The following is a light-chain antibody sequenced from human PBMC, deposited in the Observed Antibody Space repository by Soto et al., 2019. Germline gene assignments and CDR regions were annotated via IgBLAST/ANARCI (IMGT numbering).Light chain of an antibody. CDR2: AAS. CDR3: LQDYNYPRT. CDR1: QGIRND. J-gene: IGKJ1*01. Sequence: AIQMTPSPSSLSAAVGDRVTITCRASQGIRNDLGWYQQKPGKAPKLLIYAASSLQSGVPSRFSGSGSGTDFTLTISSLQPEDFATYYCLQDYNYPRTFGQGTKVDIK. V-gene: IGKV1-6*01.